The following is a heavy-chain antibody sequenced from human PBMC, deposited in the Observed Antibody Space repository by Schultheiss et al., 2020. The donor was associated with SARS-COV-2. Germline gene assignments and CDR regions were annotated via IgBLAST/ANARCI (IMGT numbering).Heavy chain of an antibody. Sequence: SETLSLTCAVSGGSVSSGSYYWSWIRQPPGKGLVWIGEINHSGSTNYNPPLKSRVTISVDTSKNQFSLKLSSVTAADTAVYYCARDSMKGRWLQFPSYYYYGMDVWGQGTTVTVSS. J-gene: IGHJ6*02. CDR1: GGSVSSGSYY. CDR3: ARDSMKGRWLQFPSYYYYGMDV. V-gene: IGHV4-61*01. D-gene: IGHD5-24*01. CDR2: INHSGST.